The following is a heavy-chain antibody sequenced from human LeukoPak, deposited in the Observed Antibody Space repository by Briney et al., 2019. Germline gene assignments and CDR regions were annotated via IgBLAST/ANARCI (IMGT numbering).Heavy chain of an antibody. V-gene: IGHV4-39*07. Sequence: PSETLSLTCSVSGGSISLSYYYWGWIRQPPGKALEWIGSVYYGGTTSYNPSLKSRVTISVDMSKNHFSLRLSSVTAADTAMYYCARGTLYSGWSYYFDYWGQGSQVTVSS. CDR3: ARGTLYSGWSYYFDY. CDR1: GGSISLSYYY. D-gene: IGHD6-19*01. J-gene: IGHJ4*02. CDR2: VYYGGTT.